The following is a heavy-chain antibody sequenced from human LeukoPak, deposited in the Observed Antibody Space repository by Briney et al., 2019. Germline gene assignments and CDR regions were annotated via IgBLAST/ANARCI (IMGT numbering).Heavy chain of an antibody. CDR1: GGSFSGYY. V-gene: IGHV4-34*01. D-gene: IGHD3-22*01. J-gene: IGHJ4*02. Sequence: SETLSLTCAVYGGSFSGYYWSWIRQPPGKGLEWIGEINHSGSTNYNPSPKSRVTISVDTSKNQFSLKLSSVTAADTAVYYCASATDSSGYSPFDYWGQGTLVTVSS. CDR2: INHSGST. CDR3: ASATDSSGYSPFDY.